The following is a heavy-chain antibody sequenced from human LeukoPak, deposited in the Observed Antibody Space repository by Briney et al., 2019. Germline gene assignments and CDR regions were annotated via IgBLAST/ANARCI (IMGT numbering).Heavy chain of an antibody. CDR1: GGTFSNYA. CDR3: ASATLRCSGGSCYEMDV. V-gene: IGHV1-69*13. D-gene: IGHD2-15*01. CDR2: IIPLFDTA. J-gene: IGHJ6*04. Sequence: SVKVSCKASGGTFSNYAISWVRQAPGQGLEWMGGIIPLFDTADYAQKFQGRLTITADESTSTAYMELSSLRPEDTAVYYCASATLRCSGGSCYEMDVWGKGTTVTVSS.